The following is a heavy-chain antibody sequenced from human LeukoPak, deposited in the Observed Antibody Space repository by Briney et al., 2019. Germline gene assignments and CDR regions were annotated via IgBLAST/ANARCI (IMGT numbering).Heavy chain of an antibody. CDR2: INNDGSTT. CDR1: GFTFGSYA. CDR3: AIGGTYGSGS. J-gene: IGHJ4*02. V-gene: IGHV3-74*01. D-gene: IGHD3-10*01. Sequence: GGSLRLSCAASGFTFGSYAMSWVRQAPGKGLVWLSLINNDGSTTNYADSVKGRFTISRDNAKNTVYLQMNSLRAEDTAVYYCAIGGTYGSGSWGQGTLVTVSS.